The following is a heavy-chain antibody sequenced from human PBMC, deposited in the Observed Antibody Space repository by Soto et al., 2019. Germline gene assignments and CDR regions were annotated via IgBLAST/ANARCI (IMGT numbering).Heavy chain of an antibody. D-gene: IGHD3-22*01. CDR3: ASTKYDSSAYYYWYLGL. CDR1: EDTXRXYA. CDR2: IIPIFGTA. J-gene: IGHJ2*01. Sequence: QXXLVQSGAEVKXPGSSVKVSCQASEDTXRXYAISWVRQAXXXXXXXXXGIIPIFGTANYAQKFQGRVTITADTSANTVYLELSSLRSEDTAVYYCASTKYDSSAYYYWYLGLWGRGTLVTVSS. V-gene: IGHV1-69*06.